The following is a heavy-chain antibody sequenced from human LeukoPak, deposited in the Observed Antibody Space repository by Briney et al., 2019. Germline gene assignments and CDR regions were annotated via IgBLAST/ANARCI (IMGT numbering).Heavy chain of an antibody. CDR1: GGSISSYY. J-gene: IGHJ6*02. CDR2: IYYSGST. D-gene: IGHD3-3*01. V-gene: IGHV4-59*01. CDR3: ARSRLNYDFWSDSLYYYYGVDV. Sequence: SETLSLTCTVSGGSISSYYWSWIRQPPGKGLEWIGYIYYSGSTNYNPSLKSRVTISVDTSKDQFSLKLSSVTAADTAVYYCARSRLNYDFWSDSLYYYYGVDVWGQGTTVTVSS.